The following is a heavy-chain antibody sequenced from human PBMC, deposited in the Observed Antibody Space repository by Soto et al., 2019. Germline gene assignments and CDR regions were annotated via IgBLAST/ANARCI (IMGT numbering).Heavy chain of an antibody. D-gene: IGHD3-10*01. CDR1: GYTFTSYG. J-gene: IGHJ5*02. Sequence: QVQLVQSGAEVKKPGASVKVSCKASGYTFTSYGISWVRQAPGQGLEWMGWISAYNGNTNYAQKLQGRVTMTTDTSTSTAYMGLRSLRSDDTAVYYCARDDRGFGELLDWFDPWGQGTLVTVSS. V-gene: IGHV1-18*01. CDR2: ISAYNGNT. CDR3: ARDDRGFGELLDWFDP.